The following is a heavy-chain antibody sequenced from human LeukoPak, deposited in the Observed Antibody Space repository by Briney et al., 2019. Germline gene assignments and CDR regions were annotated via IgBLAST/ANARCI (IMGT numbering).Heavy chain of an antibody. D-gene: IGHD2-2*02. CDR3: ARENKDIVVVPADIREYYYYYYMDV. CDR2: INPNSGGT. CDR1: GYTFTGYY. V-gene: IGHV1-2*02. Sequence: ASVKVSCKASGYTFTGYYMHWMRQAPGQGLEWMGWINPNSGGTNYAQKFQGRVTMTRDTSISTAYMELSRLRSDDTAVYYCARENKDIVVVPADIREYYYYYYMDVWGKGTTVTVSS. J-gene: IGHJ6*03.